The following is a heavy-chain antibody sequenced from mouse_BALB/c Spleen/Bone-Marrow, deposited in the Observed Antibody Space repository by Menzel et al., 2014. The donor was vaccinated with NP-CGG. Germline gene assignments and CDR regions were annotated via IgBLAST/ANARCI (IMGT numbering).Heavy chain of an antibody. V-gene: IGHV3-2*02. Sequence: ESGPGLVKPSQSLSLTCTVTGYSITSDYAWNWIRQFPGNKLEWMGYINYSDSTSYNPFLKSRISITRDTSKNQFFLQLNSVTTEDTATYYCARSLYFDVWGAGTTVTVSS. CDR2: INYSDST. CDR3: ARSLYFDV. J-gene: IGHJ1*01. CDR1: GYSITSDYA.